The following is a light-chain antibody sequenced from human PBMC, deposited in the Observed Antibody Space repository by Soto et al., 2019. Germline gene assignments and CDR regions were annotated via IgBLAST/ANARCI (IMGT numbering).Light chain of an antibody. CDR3: QQYGGVPYT. Sequence: RVMTQSPVTLSVSPGERVTLSCRASQAISNNLAWYQQKPGQAPRLLIFDASSGATGIPDRFSGSGSGTDFTLTISRLEPEDFAIYYCQQYGGVPYTFGQGTKLEIK. CDR2: DAS. V-gene: IGKV3-20*01. J-gene: IGKJ2*01. CDR1: QAISNN.